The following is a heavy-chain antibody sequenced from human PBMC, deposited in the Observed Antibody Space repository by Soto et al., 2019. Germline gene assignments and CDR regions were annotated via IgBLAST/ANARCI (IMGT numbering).Heavy chain of an antibody. CDR3: ARGGAGYNFDAVY. D-gene: IGHD5-12*01. CDR1: GGGNLRDYR. Sequence: SVKVSCKASGGGNLRDYRTTWVRRAPGQGLEWMGGIIPKLGSANYAQNFQGRVTITADESTNTVYMELRSLRSDDTAVYYCARGGAGYNFDAVYWGQGTPVTGSS. J-gene: IGHJ4*02. CDR2: IIPKLGSA. V-gene: IGHV1-69*13.